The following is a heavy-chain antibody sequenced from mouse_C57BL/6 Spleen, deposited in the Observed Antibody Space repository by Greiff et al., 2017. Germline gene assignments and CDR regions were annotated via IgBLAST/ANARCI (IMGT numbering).Heavy chain of an antibody. Sequence: QVQLKESGPELVKPGASVKLSCKASGYTFTSYDINWVKQRPGQGLEWIGWIYPRDGSTKYNEKFKGKATLTVDTSSSTAYMELHSLTSEDSAVYFCARLDSSGYFDYWGQGTTLTVSS. V-gene: IGHV1-85*01. CDR1: GYTFTSYD. CDR2: IYPRDGST. CDR3: ARLDSSGYFDY. D-gene: IGHD3-2*02. J-gene: IGHJ2*01.